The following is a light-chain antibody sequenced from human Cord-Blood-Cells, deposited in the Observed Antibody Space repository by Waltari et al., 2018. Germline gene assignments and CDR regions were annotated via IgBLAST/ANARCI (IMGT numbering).Light chain of an antibody. Sequence: DIVMTQSPDTLAVSLGERATINCKSSQSVLYSSNNKNYLAWYQQKPGQPPKLLIYRASTRESGVPDRCSGSGSGTDFTLTISSLQAEDVAVYYCQQDYSTPWTFGQGTKVEIK. CDR2: RAS. J-gene: IGKJ1*01. V-gene: IGKV4-1*01. CDR3: QQDYSTPWT. CDR1: QSVLYSSNNKNY.